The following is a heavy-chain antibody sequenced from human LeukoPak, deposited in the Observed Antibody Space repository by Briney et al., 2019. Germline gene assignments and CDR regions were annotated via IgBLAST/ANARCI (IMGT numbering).Heavy chain of an antibody. CDR3: AKHSTGYSGYESWGGYFDY. J-gene: IGHJ4*02. D-gene: IGHD5-12*01. V-gene: IGHV3-30*18. Sequence: SGGSLRLSCAASGFTFSSYGMHWVRQAPGKGLEWVAVISYDGSNKYYADSVKGRFTISRDNSKNTLYLQMNSLRAEDTAVYYCAKHSTGYSGYESWGGYFDYWGQGTLVTVSS. CDR2: ISYDGSNK. CDR1: GFTFSSYG.